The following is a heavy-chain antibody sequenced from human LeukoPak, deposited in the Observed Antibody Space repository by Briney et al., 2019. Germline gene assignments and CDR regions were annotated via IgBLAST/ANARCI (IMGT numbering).Heavy chain of an antibody. CDR3: ARDYFDSTGYYFDY. D-gene: IGHD3-22*01. J-gene: IGHJ4*02. V-gene: IGHV1-18*01. Sequence: ASVKVSCKASGYTFNSYGISWVRQAPGQGLEWMGWISAYNGNTNYAQNLQGRVTLTTDTSTNTAYMELRSLRSDDTAVYYCARDYFDSTGYYFDYWGQGTLVTVSS. CDR2: ISAYNGNT. CDR1: GYTFNSYG.